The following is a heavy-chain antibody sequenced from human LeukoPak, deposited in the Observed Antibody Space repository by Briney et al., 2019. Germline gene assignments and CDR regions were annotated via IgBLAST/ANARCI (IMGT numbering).Heavy chain of an antibody. CDR3: ARGVVVVVAATRGIFEAFDI. D-gene: IGHD2-15*01. Sequence: SQTLSLTCTVSGGSISSGDYYWSWIRQPPGKGLEWIGYIYYSGSTYYNPSLKSRVTISVDTSKNQFSLKLSSLTAADRAVYYCARGVVVVVAATRGIFEAFDIWGQGTMVTVSS. CDR1: GGSISSGDYY. CDR2: IYYSGST. J-gene: IGHJ3*02. V-gene: IGHV4-30-4*01.